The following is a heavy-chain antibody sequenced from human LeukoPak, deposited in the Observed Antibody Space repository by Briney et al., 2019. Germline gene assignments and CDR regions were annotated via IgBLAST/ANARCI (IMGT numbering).Heavy chain of an antibody. V-gene: IGHV3-33*01. D-gene: IGHD3-22*01. CDR3: ARGPGSGYYLTAFDI. CDR2: IWYDGSNK. J-gene: IGHJ3*02. CDR1: GFTFSSYG. Sequence: GGSLRLSCAASGFTFSSYGIHWVRQAPGKGLEWVAVIWYDGSNKCYADSAKGRFTISRDNSKNALYLQMNSLRAEDTAVYYCARGPGSGYYLTAFDIWGQGTMVTVSS.